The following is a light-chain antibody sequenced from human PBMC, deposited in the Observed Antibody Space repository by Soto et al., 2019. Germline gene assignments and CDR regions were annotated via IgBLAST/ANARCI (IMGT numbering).Light chain of an antibody. J-gene: IGKJ1*01. Sequence: EIVLTQSPGTLSLSPGDRATLSCRASQSLNRIYLAWYQQKPGQAPRLLINGVTYRATGIPDRFSGSGSGTDFTLTISRLEPEDFAVYYCQQYDRSPGTFGQGTKVEIK. CDR2: GVT. CDR1: QSLNRIY. V-gene: IGKV3-20*01. CDR3: QQYDRSPGT.